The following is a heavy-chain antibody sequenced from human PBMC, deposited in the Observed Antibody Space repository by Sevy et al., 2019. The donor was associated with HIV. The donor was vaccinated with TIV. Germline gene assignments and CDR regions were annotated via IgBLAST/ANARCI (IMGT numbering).Heavy chain of an antibody. Sequence: ASVKVSCKASGYTFTSYGISWVRQAPGQGLEWMGWISAYNGNTNYAQKLQGRVTMTTDTSTSTAYMELRSLRSDDTAVYYCARDSLYCSRTSCYARYYYYYYMDVWGKGTTVTVSS. D-gene: IGHD2-2*01. V-gene: IGHV1-18*04. CDR2: ISAYNGNT. CDR1: GYTFTSYG. J-gene: IGHJ6*03. CDR3: ARDSLYCSRTSCYARYYYYYYMDV.